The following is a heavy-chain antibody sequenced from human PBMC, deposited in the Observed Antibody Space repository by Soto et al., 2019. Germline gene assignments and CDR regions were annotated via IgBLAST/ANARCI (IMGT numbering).Heavy chain of an antibody. CDR2: ISSSSSYI. D-gene: IGHD6-13*01. J-gene: IGHJ4*02. V-gene: IGHV3-21*01. CDR3: ARGGKQQLAKLFDY. CDR1: GFTFSSYS. Sequence: GGSLRLSCAASGFTFSSYSMNWVRQAPGKGLEWVSSISSSSSYIYYADSVKGRFTISRDNAKNSLYLQMNSLRAEDTAVYYCARGGKQQLAKLFDYWGQGTLVTVSS.